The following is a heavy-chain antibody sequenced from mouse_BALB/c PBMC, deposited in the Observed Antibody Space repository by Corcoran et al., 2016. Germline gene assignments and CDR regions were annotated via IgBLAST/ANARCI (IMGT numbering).Heavy chain of an antibody. CDR1: GYSFTGYT. D-gene: IGHD1-1*01. V-gene: IGHV1-26*01. J-gene: IGHJ4*01. CDR3: AAVVAMDY. Sequence: EVQLQQSGPELVKPGASMKISCKASGYSFTGYTMNWVKQSHGKILEWIGLINPYNGGISYNQKFKGKATLTVDKSSSTVYMELLSLTSEDSAVYYYAAVVAMDYWGQGTSVTVSS. CDR2: INPYNGGI.